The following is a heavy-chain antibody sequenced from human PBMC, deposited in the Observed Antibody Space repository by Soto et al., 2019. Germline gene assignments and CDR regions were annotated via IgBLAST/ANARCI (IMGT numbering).Heavy chain of an antibody. CDR1: GGSISSSSYY. Sequence: SETLSLTCTVSGGSISSSSYYWGWIRQPPGKGLEWIGSIYYSGSTYYNPSLKSRVTISVDTSKNHFSLKPSSVTAADTAVYYCARHGTLLIDYWGQGTLVTVS. CDR2: IYYSGST. D-gene: IGHD1-26*01. CDR3: ARHGTLLIDY. J-gene: IGHJ4*02. V-gene: IGHV4-39*01.